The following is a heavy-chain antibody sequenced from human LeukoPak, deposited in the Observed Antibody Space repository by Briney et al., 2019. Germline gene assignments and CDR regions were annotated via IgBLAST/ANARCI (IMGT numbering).Heavy chain of an antibody. D-gene: IGHD3-3*01. J-gene: IGHJ6*02. CDR1: GGSFSGYY. Sequence: PSETLSLTCAVYGGSFSGYYCSWIRQPPGKGLEWIGEINHSGSTNYNPSLKSRVTISVDTSKNQFSLKLSSVTAADTAVYYCARERRPVLRFLEWLRTNYGMDVWGQGTTVTVSS. CDR3: ARERRPVLRFLEWLRTNYGMDV. CDR2: INHSGST. V-gene: IGHV4-34*01.